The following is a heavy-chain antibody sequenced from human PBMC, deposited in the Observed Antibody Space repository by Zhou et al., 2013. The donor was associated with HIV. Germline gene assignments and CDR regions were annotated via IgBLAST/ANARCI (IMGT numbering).Heavy chain of an antibody. CDR1: GYTFTAHY. Sequence: QVQLVQSGAEVKKPGASVKVSCKASGYTFTAHYIHWVRQAPGQGLEWMGWINPDSGATNYGQSFQGRVTMTRDTSMSTVYMELSSLRSDDAAVYYCARGVNDILQYWGQGTLVAVSS. V-gene: IGHV1-2*02. J-gene: IGHJ4*02. CDR2: INPDSGAT. D-gene: IGHD3-10*01. CDR3: ARGVNDILQY.